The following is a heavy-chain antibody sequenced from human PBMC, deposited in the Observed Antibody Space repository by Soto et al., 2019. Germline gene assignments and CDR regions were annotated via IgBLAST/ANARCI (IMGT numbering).Heavy chain of an antibody. J-gene: IGHJ4*02. V-gene: IGHV3-30*18. D-gene: IGHD4-17*01. CDR1: GFTFSNYG. CDR3: AKDPLTTTVTTVGY. CDR2: ISYHGSDK. Sequence: QVQLVESGGGVVQPGRSLRLSCAASGFTFSNYGMHWVRQAPGKGLEWVAVISYHGSDKYYADSVKGRFTISRDNSKNTLYRQLDSLRSEATAVFYCAKDPLTTTVTTVGYWGQGTLVTVSS.